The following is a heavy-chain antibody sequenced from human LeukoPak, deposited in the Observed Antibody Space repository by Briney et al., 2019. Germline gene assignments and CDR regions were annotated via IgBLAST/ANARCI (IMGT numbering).Heavy chain of an antibody. CDR1: GGSISSSTYY. J-gene: IGHJ4*02. CDR2: IYYSGRT. D-gene: IGHD6-19*01. CDR3: ARDIGGAGY. Sequence: SETLSLTCTVSGGSISSSTYYWGWIRQPPGKGLEWIGTIYYSGRTYYNPSLKSRVTISVDTSKNQFSLKLNSVTAADTAVYYCARDIGGAGYWGQGTLVTVSS. V-gene: IGHV4-39*07.